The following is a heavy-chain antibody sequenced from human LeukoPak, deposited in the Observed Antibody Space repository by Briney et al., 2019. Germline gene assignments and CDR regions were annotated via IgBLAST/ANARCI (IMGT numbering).Heavy chain of an antibody. J-gene: IGHJ4*02. D-gene: IGHD3-10*01. CDR1: GFIFSHYS. CDR2: ISSSSSYI. Sequence: AGTLTLSCAASGFIFSHYSMNWVRQAQGKGLEWVSFISSSSSYIYYADSVKGRFTISRDNATNSLYLQMNSLRAEDTAVYYCARGEYGSGSYHIDYWGQGTLVTVSS. CDR3: ARGEYGSGSYHIDY. V-gene: IGHV3-21*01.